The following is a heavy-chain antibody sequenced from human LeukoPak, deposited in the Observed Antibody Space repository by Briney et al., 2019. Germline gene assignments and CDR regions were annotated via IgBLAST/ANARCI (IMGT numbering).Heavy chain of an antibody. CDR3: AVGADPGSYHFDY. CDR1: GFTFSSYA. J-gene: IGHJ4*02. D-gene: IGHD3-10*01. CDR2: IYYSGST. Sequence: PGGSLRLSCAASGFTFSSYAMSWIRQPPGKGLEWIGYIYYSGSTNYNPSLKSRVTISVDTSKNQFSLKLSSVTAADTAVYYCAVGADPGSYHFDYWGQGTLVTVSS. V-gene: IGHV4-59*01.